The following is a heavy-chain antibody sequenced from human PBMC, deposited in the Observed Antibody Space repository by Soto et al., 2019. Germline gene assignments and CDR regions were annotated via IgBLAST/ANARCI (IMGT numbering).Heavy chain of an antibody. CDR1: GGTFSSYA. J-gene: IGHJ3*02. CDR3: VRRDYYDSSGFDAFDI. D-gene: IGHD3-22*01. CDR2: IIPIFGTA. V-gene: IGHV1-69*01. Sequence: QVQLVQSGAEVKKPGSSVKVSCKASGGTFSSYAISWVRQAPGQGPEWMGGIIPIFGTANYAQKFQGRVTITADESTSTAYMELSSLRSEDTAVYYCVRRDYYDSSGFDAFDIWGQGTMVTVSS.